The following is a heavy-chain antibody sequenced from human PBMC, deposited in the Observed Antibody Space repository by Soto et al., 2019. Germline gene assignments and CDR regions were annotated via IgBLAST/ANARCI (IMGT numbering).Heavy chain of an antibody. CDR3: AKVSRASRISSPHFDS. V-gene: IGHV3-30-3*01. J-gene: IGHJ4*02. CDR2: ISYDGNTQ. CDR1: GLIFNSYS. Sequence: QVPLVESGGGVVQPGTSLRLSFAASGLIFNSYSIHWVRQAPGKGLEWEAVISYDGNTQYYGDSLKGRIIVSRENSKNPAYLQMNDLRADDTAVYYGAKVSRASRISSPHFDSWGQGTLVTASS.